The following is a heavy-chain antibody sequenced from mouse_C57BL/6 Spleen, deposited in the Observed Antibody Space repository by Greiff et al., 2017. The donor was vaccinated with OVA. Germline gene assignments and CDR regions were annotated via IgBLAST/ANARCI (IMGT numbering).Heavy chain of an antibody. J-gene: IGHJ3*01. CDR1: GYTFTSYW. V-gene: IGHV1-53*01. CDR3: AREGLGGSPCAY. D-gene: IGHD1-1*01. CDR2: INPSNGGT. Sequence: VQLQQPGTELVKPGASVKLSCKASGYTFTSYWMHWVKQRPGQGLEWIGNINPSNGGTNYNEKFKSKATLTVDKSSSTAYMQLSSLTSEDSAVDYCAREGLGGSPCAYWGQGTLVTVSA.